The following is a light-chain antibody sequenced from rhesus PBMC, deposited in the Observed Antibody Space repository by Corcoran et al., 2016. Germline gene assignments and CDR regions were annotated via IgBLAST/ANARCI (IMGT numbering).Light chain of an antibody. V-gene: IGKV1-74*01. CDR3: QQRFSVPPT. CDR2: KAS. Sequence: DIQMTQSPSSLSASIGERVTVTCRASENVNNHLNWYQQKPGKAPKFLIYKASNLQDGVPSSFSGSGSGTDYTLTISSLQAEGVATYYCQQRFSVPPTFGGGTKVDLK. J-gene: IGKJ4*01. CDR1: ENVNNH.